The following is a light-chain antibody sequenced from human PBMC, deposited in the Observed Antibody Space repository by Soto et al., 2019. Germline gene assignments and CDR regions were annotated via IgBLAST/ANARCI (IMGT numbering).Light chain of an antibody. Sequence: EIVMTQSPATLSVSPGESATLSCRASQSVSSNLAWYQQKPGQVPRLLIYGASTRATGIPARFSGSGSGTEFTLTISSLQSVDFAVYYCQQYYDWPRTFGQGTKVEIK. CDR3: QQYYDWPRT. CDR1: QSVSSN. J-gene: IGKJ2*01. V-gene: IGKV3-15*01. CDR2: GAS.